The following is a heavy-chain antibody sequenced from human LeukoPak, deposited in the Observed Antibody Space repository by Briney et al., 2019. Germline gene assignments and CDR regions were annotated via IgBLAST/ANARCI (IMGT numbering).Heavy chain of an antibody. D-gene: IGHD3-10*01. J-gene: IGHJ4*02. CDR1: GFTLSSYA. V-gene: IGHV3-23*01. Sequence: GGSLRLSCAASGFTLSSYAMSWVRQAPGKGLEWVSAISGSGGSTYYADSVKGRFTISRDNSKNTLYLQMNSLRAEDTAVYYCAKDQVGTYYYGSGSDNDYWGQGTLVTVSS. CDR2: ISGSGGST. CDR3: AKDQVGTYYYGSGSDNDY.